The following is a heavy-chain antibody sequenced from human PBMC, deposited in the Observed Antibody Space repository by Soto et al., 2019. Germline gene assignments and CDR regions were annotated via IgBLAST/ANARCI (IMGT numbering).Heavy chain of an antibody. D-gene: IGHD3-10*01. V-gene: IGHV1-46*01. CDR2: INPNGDTT. CDR1: GYTFSNYY. CDR3: AKDRGVLRLSIWFGESPSGMDV. Sequence: ASVKVSCKASGYTFSNYYMHWVRQAPGQGLEWMGGINPNGDTTYYAQKFLGRLTVTRDTSTSTVYMELSSLRAEDTAVYYCAKDRGVLRLSIWFGESPSGMDVWGQGTTVTVSS. J-gene: IGHJ6*02.